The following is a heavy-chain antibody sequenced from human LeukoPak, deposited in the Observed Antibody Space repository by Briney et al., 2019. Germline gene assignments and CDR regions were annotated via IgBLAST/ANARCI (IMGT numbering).Heavy chain of an antibody. J-gene: IGHJ6*03. CDR2: IYYSGST. V-gene: IGHV4-39*01. Sequence: SETLSLTCTVSGDSISGSSYYWGWIRQPPGKGLEWIGSIYYSGSTYYNPSLKSRVTISVDTSKNHFSLKLSSVTAADTAVYYCARSDDYMDVWGKGTTVTVSS. CDR1: GDSISGSSYY. CDR3: ARSDDYMDV.